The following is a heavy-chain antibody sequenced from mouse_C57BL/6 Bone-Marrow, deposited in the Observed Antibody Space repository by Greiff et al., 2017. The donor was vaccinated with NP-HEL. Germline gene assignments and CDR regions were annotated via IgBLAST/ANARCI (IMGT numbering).Heavy chain of an antibody. J-gene: IGHJ1*03. CDR3: GLRYSWYFDV. Sequence: QVQLKQPGAELVKPGASVKMSCKASGYTFTSYWITWVKQRPGQGLEWIGDIYPGSGSTNYNEKFKSKATLTVDTSSSTAYMQLSSLTSEDSAVYYCGLRYSWYFDVWGTGTTVTVSS. V-gene: IGHV1-55*01. CDR1: GYTFTSYW. D-gene: IGHD1-1*01. CDR2: IYPGSGST.